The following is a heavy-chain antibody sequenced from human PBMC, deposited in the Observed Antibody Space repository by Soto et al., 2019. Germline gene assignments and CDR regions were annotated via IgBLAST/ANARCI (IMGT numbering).Heavy chain of an antibody. CDR3: ARFGYSTNIGIDY. CDR1: GGSISSGGYY. Sequence: QVQLQESGPGLVKPSQTLSLTCTVSGGSISSGGYYWSWIRQHPGKGLEWIGYIYYSGSTYYNPSLKSRVTISVDTSKDQFSLKLSSVTAADTAVYYCARFGYSTNIGIDYWGQGTLVTVSS. CDR2: IYYSGST. D-gene: IGHD3-22*01. J-gene: IGHJ4*02. V-gene: IGHV4-31*03.